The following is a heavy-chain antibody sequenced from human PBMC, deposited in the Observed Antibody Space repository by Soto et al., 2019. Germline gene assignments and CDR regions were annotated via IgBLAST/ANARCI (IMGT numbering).Heavy chain of an antibody. D-gene: IGHD7-27*01. CDR3: ARALTGTNWFDP. J-gene: IGHJ5*02. CDR2: IYYSGST. V-gene: IGHV4-59*01. Sequence: SETLSLTCTVSGGSISSYYWSWIRQPPGKGLEWNGYIYYSGSTNYNPSLKSRVTISVDTSKNQFSLKLSSVTAADTAVYYCARALTGTNWFDPWGQGTLVTVSS. CDR1: GGSISSYY.